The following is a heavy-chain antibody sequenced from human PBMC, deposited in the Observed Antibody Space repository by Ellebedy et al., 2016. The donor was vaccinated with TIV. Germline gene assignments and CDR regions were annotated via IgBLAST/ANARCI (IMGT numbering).Heavy chain of an antibody. Sequence: GESLKISXKASGYTFTSYDINWVRQATGQGLEWMGWMNPNSGNTGYAQKFQGRVTMTRNTCISTAYMELSSLRSEDTAVYYCARVNIVATIISYYGMDVWGQGTTVTVSS. CDR2: MNPNSGNT. CDR1: GYTFTSYD. V-gene: IGHV1-8*01. J-gene: IGHJ6*02. CDR3: ARVNIVATIISYYGMDV. D-gene: IGHD5-12*01.